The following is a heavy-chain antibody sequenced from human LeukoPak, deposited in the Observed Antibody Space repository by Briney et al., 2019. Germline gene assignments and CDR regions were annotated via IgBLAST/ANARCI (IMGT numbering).Heavy chain of an antibody. V-gene: IGHV3-23*01. D-gene: IGHD3-22*01. J-gene: IGHJ3*02. Sequence: PGGSLRLSCAASGFTFSSYAMSWVRQAPGKGLEWVSAISGSGGSTYYADSVKGRFTISRDNSKNMLYLQMNSLRAEDTAVYYCAKDSTVAVVVNPEDAFDIWGQGTMVTVSS. CDR3: AKDSTVAVVVNPEDAFDI. CDR1: GFTFSSYA. CDR2: ISGSGGST.